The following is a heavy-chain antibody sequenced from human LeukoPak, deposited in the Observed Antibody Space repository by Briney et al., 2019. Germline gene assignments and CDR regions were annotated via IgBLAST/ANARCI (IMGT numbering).Heavy chain of an antibody. Sequence: GRSLRLSCAASGFTFSSYGMHWVRQAPGKGLEWVAVISYDGSNKYYTDSMKGRFTISRDNSKNTLYLQVNSLRAEDTAVYYCAKDRGSSSLDYWGQGTLVTVSS. CDR2: ISYDGSNK. CDR1: GFTFSSYG. V-gene: IGHV3-30*18. D-gene: IGHD6-13*01. CDR3: AKDRGSSSLDY. J-gene: IGHJ4*02.